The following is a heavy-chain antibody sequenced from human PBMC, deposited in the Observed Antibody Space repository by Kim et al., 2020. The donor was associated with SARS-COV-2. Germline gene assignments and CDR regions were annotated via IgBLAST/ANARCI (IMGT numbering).Heavy chain of an antibody. Sequence: GGSLRLSCAASGFTFSSSWMTWVRQGLGKGLEWVCNIKQDGSETYYMDSVKGRFTISRDNAKNSLYLQMNSLRAEDTAVYYCMGGPAGDYWGLVTPGTDS. CDR1: GFTFSSSW. CDR3: MGGPAGDY. CDR2: IKQDGSET. V-gene: IGHV3-7*01. J-gene: IGHJ4*02.